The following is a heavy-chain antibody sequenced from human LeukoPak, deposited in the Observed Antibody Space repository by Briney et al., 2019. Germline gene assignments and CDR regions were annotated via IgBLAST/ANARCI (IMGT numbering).Heavy chain of an antibody. CDR3: VREGYYDSSGYPDAFDI. CDR1: GGSISSSNW. Sequence: SETLSLTCAVSGGSISSSNWWSWVRQPPGKGLEWIGEIYHSGSTNYNPSLKSRVTISVDTSKNQFSLKLSSVTAADTAVYYCVREGYYDSSGYPDAFDIWGQGTMVTVSS. V-gene: IGHV4-4*02. D-gene: IGHD3-22*01. CDR2: IYHSGST. J-gene: IGHJ3*02.